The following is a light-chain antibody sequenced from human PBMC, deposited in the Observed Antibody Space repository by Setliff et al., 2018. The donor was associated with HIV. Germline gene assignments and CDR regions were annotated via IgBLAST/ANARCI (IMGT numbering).Light chain of an antibody. Sequence: QSMLTQPPSASGTPGQRVTISCSGSSSNIGSNHVYWYQQLPGTTPKLLIYRNNQRPSGVPGRFSGSKSGTSASLAISGPRSEDEADYFCAAWDDSLSGSYVFGAGTKVTVL. CDR2: RNN. V-gene: IGLV1-47*01. J-gene: IGLJ1*01. CDR3: AAWDDSLSGSYV. CDR1: SSNIGSNH.